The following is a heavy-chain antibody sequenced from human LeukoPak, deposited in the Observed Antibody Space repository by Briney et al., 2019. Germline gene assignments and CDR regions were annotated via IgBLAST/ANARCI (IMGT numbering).Heavy chain of an antibody. J-gene: IGHJ4*02. Sequence: SGGSLRLSCAASGFTLSSNSMNWVRQAPGKRLEWVTYISSSTTTIHYADSVKGRFTISRENAKNSLYLQMNSLRDEDTAVYYCARDLDGSGRAFDFWGQGALVTVSS. D-gene: IGHD3-10*01. V-gene: IGHV3-48*02. CDR1: GFTLSSNS. CDR3: ARDLDGSGRAFDF. CDR2: ISSSTTTI.